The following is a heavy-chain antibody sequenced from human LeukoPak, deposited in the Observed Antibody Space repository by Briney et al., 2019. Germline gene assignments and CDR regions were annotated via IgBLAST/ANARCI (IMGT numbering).Heavy chain of an antibody. CDR1: GFTFSNYA. D-gene: IGHD5-12*01. J-gene: IGHJ4*02. V-gene: IGHV3-23*01. CDR2: ITGLGGST. Sequence: GGSLRLSCAASGFTFSNYAMSWVRQAPGKGLAWVSSITGLGGSTFYADSVKGRFTFSRDNSKNMLYLEMNSLGAEDTAVYYCAKDSGYDYMDSWGEGTLVIVSS. CDR3: AKDSGYDYMDS.